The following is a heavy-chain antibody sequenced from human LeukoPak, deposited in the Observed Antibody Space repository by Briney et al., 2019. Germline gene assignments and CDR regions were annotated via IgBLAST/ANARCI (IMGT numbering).Heavy chain of an antibody. D-gene: IGHD3-22*01. V-gene: IGHV3-53*01. CDR3: AILTYYYDSSGLNFDY. J-gene: IGHJ4*02. CDR2: IYSGGST. Sequence: PGGSLRLSCAASGFTVSSNYMSWVRQAPGKGLEWVSVIYSGGSTYYADSVKGRFTISRDNSKNTLYLQMNSLRAEDTAVYYCAILTYYYDSSGLNFDYWGQGTLVTVSP. CDR1: GFTVSSNY.